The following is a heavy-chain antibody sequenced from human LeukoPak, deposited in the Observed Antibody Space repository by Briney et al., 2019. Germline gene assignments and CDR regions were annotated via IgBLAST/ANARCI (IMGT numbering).Heavy chain of an antibody. CDR2: IKQDGSEK. V-gene: IGHV3-7*01. J-gene: IGHJ5*02. CDR1: GFTFSSYW. CDR3: ASSPHDILTGYKYNWFDP. D-gene: IGHD3-9*01. Sequence: GGSLRLSCAASGFTFSSYWMSWVRQAPGKGLEWVANIKQDGSEKYYVDSVKGRFTISRDNAKNSLYLQMNSLRAEDTAVYYCASSPHDILTGYKYNWFDPWGQGTLVTVSS.